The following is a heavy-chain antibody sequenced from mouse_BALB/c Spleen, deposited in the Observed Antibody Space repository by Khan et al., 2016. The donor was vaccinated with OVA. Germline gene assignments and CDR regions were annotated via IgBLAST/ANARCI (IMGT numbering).Heavy chain of an antibody. J-gene: IGHJ3*01. CDR1: GYTFTDYV. CDR3: ARAGWDVFAY. V-gene: IGHV1-77*01. D-gene: IGHD4-1*01. CDR2: IYPGSDST. Sequence: QVQLQQSGPELVKPGASVKMSCKASGYTFTDYVMNWVKQRNGQGLEWIGQIYPGSDSTYYTEKFKGKATLTADRSSSTAYMQLSTLTSEDSAVYSCARAGWDVFAYWGQGTRVTVSA.